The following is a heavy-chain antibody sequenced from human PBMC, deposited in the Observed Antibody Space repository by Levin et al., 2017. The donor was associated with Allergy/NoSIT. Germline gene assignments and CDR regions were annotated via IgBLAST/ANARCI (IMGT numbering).Heavy chain of an antibody. Sequence: ASVKVSCKASGGTFSSYAISWVRQAPGQGLEWMGGIIPIFGTANYAQKFQGRVTITADKSTSTAYMELSSLRSEDTAVYYCARDRTARDFWSGYPNWFDPWGQGTLVTVSS. J-gene: IGHJ5*02. CDR1: GGTFSSYA. CDR3: ARDRTARDFWSGYPNWFDP. V-gene: IGHV1-69*06. D-gene: IGHD3-3*01. CDR2: IIPIFGTA.